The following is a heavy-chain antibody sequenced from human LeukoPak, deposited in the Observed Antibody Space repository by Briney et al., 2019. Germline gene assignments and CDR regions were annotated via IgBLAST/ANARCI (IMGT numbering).Heavy chain of an antibody. J-gene: IGHJ4*02. Sequence: ASVKVSCKASGYTFTGYYMHWVRQAPGQGLEWMGWINPNSGGTNYAQKFQGRVTMTRDMSISTAYMELSRLRSDDTAVYYCARASVSIYYFDYWGQGTLVAVSS. CDR3: ARASVSIYYFDY. V-gene: IGHV1-2*02. CDR2: INPNSGGT. D-gene: IGHD3-3*02. CDR1: GYTFTGYY.